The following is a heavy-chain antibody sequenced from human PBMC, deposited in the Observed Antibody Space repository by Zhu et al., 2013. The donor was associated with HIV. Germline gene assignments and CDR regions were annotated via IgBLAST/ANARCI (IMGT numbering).Heavy chain of an antibody. D-gene: IGHD3-10*01. CDR2: INPNSGGT. J-gene: IGHJ6*02. CDR1: GYTFTGYY. V-gene: IGHV1-2*04. Sequence: QVQLVQSGAEVKKPGASVKVSCKASGYTFTGYYMHWVRQAPGQGLEWMGWINPNSGGTNYAQKFQGWVTMTRDTSISTAYMELSRLRSDDTAVYYCASATGFGELLDYYYYGMDVWGQGTTVTVSS. CDR3: ASATGFGELLDYYYYGMDV.